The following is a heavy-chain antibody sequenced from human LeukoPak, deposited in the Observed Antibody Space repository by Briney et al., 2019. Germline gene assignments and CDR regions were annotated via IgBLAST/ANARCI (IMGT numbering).Heavy chain of an antibody. CDR2: ISGSGGST. J-gene: IGHJ3*02. CDR1: GFTFSSYA. Sequence: GGSLRLSCAASGFTFSSYAMSWVRQAPGKGLEWVSAISGSGGSTYYADSVKGRFTISKDNSKNTLYLQMNSLRAEDTAVYYCAKLYSSGWSAFDIWGQGTMVTVSS. CDR3: AKLYSSGWSAFDI. D-gene: IGHD6-19*01. V-gene: IGHV3-23*01.